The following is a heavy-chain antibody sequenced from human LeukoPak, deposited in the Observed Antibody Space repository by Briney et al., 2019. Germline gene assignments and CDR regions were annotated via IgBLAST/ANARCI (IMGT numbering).Heavy chain of an antibody. CDR3: ARDRGTSGYIFDY. V-gene: IGHV3-53*01. CDR1: GLTVSSNS. Sequence: GGSLRLSCAASGLTVSSNSMRWVRQAPGKGLEWVSGIYSGGDIFFADSVKGRFTISRDNSKNTVYLQMNNLRAEDTAVYFCARDRGTSGYIFDYWGRGTLVTVSS. J-gene: IGHJ4*02. D-gene: IGHD3-22*01. CDR2: IYSGGDI.